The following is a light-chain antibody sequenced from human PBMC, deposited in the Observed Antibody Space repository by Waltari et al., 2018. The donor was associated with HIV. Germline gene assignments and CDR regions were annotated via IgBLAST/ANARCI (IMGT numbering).Light chain of an antibody. CDR2: GPS. Sequence: EIVLTQSPGTLSLSPGDRATLSCRASQSLTSTSLAWYQQKPGQAPRLVMYGPSGRATGIPERFSGSGSGTDFTLTISRLGPEDFAVYYCQQYDSSPLTFGQGTKVEIK. CDR3: QQYDSSPLT. CDR1: QSLTSTS. V-gene: IGKV3-20*01. J-gene: IGKJ1*01.